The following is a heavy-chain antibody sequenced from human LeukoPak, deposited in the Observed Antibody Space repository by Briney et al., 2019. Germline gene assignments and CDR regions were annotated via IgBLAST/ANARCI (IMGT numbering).Heavy chain of an antibody. CDR2: IYYSGST. Sequence: PSETLSLTCTVSGGSISSSSYYWGWIRQPPGKGLEWIGSIYYSGSTYYNPSLKSRDTISVDTSKNQFSLKLSSVTAADTAVYYCARDPIWALRCGGDCYPIDYWGQGTLVTVSS. D-gene: IGHD2-21*02. CDR1: GGSISSSSYY. J-gene: IGHJ4*02. V-gene: IGHV4-39*07. CDR3: ARDPIWALRCGGDCYPIDY.